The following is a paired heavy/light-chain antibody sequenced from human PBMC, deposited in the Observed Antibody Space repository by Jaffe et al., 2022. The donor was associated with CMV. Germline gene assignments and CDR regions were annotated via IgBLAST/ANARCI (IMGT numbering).Light chain of an antibody. CDR1: SSDVGGYNY. CDR2: DVS. CDR3: NSYSSRSTHYV. Sequence: QSALTQPASVSGSPGQSITISCAGTSSDVGGYNYVSWYQQYPGKAPKLLIYDVSSRPSGVSDRFSGSKSGNTASLTISGLQAEDEAEYYCNSYSSRSTHYVFGTGTEVTVL. J-gene: IGLJ1*01. V-gene: IGLV2-14*03.
Heavy chain of an antibody. CDR3: ARDWRHGSGSYSP. CDR2: ISSTGSNI. V-gene: IGHV3-11*01. J-gene: IGHJ1*01. CDR1: GLTFSDSY. D-gene: IGHD3-10*01. Sequence: QVQLVESGGGLVKPGGSLRLSCVASGLTFSDSYMNWLRQAPGKGLEWVSYISSTGSNIYYADSVKGRFTVSRDNAKNSLYLEMNSLRAEDTAVYYCARDWRHGSGSYSPWGQGTLVNVSS.